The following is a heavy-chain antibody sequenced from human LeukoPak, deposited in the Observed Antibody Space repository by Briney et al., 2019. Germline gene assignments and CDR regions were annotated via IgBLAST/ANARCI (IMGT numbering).Heavy chain of an antibody. D-gene: IGHD5-24*01. J-gene: IGHJ5*02. V-gene: IGHV4-39*01. CDR3: ARGMGFDP. CDR2: IYYSGST. CDR1: GGSISSYY. Sequence: SETLSLTCTVSGGSISSYYWGWIRQPPGKGLEWIGSIYYSGSTYYNPSLKSRVTISVDTSKNQFSLKLSSVTAADTAVYYCARGMGFDPWGQGTLVTVSS.